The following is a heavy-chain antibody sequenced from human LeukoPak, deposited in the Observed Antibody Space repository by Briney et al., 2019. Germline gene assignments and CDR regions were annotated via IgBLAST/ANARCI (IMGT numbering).Heavy chain of an antibody. CDR3: AKEFYYDSSGFPSLYFDF. V-gene: IGHV3-23*01. D-gene: IGHD3-22*01. Sequence: GGSLRLSCAPSGVTFSRHAMTWVRLAPGKGREWDSAISDSGAYTHYADSVKGRFIISIDNSKNTLYLQINSLRAEDTALYYCAKEFYYDSSGFPSLYFDFWGQGTLVTVSS. CDR2: ISDSGAYT. J-gene: IGHJ4*02. CDR1: GVTFSRHA.